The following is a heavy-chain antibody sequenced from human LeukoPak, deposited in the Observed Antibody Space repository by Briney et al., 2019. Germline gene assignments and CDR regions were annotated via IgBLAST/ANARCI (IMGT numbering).Heavy chain of an antibody. CDR2: INHSGST. V-gene: IGHV4-34*01. CDR1: GGSISPYY. CDR3: ARRGIVVIKTTRWFDP. J-gene: IGHJ5*02. Sequence: SSETLSLTCIVSGGSISPYYWSWIRQPPGKGLEWIGEINHSGSTNYNPSLKSRVTISVDTSKNQFSLKLSSVTAADTAVHYCARRGIVVIKTTRWFDPWGQGTLVTVSS. D-gene: IGHD3-22*01.